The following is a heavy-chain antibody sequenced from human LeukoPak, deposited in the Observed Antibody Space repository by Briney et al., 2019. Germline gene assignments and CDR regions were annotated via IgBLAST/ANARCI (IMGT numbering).Heavy chain of an antibody. CDR3: ARIHIVGPTGVIDY. CDR2: ISAYNGNT. J-gene: IGHJ4*02. V-gene: IGHV1-18*01. CDR1: GYTFTSYG. Sequence: ASVKVSCKASGYTFTSYGISWVRQAPGQGLEWMGWISAYNGNTNYAQNLQGRVTMTTDTSTSTVYMELRSLRSDDTAVYYCARIHIVGPTGVIDYWGQGTLVTVSS. D-gene: IGHD1-26*01.